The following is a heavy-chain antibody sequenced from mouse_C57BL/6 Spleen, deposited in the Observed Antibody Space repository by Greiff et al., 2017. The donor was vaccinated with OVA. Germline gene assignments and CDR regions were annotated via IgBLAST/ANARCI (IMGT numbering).Heavy chain of an antibody. D-gene: IGHD1-1*01. CDR2: IYPGSGST. CDR3: AHYYGSSYVGYFDY. CDR1: GYTFTSYW. Sequence: QVQLKQPGAELVKPGASVKMSCKASGYTFTSYWITWVKQRPGQGLEWIGDIYPGSGSTNYNEKFKSKATLTVDTSSSTAYMQLSSLTSEDSAVYYCAHYYGSSYVGYFDYWGQGTTLTVSS. J-gene: IGHJ2*01. V-gene: IGHV1-55*01.